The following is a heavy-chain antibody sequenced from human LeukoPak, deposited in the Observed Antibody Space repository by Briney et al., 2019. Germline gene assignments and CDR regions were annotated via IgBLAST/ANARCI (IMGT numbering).Heavy chain of an antibody. V-gene: IGHV3-48*04. J-gene: IGHJ4*02. CDR2: INSVGGTT. CDR3: AKLRTVANEMDFDH. D-gene: IGHD5-12*01. Sequence: GGSLRLSCAASGFTFSNHWMNWFRQAPGRGLEWISYINSVGGTTFYGDSVKGRFTISRDNAKNSVYLQMNSLRVEDTALYYCAKLRTVANEMDFDHWGQGTRVTVSS. CDR1: GFTFSNHW.